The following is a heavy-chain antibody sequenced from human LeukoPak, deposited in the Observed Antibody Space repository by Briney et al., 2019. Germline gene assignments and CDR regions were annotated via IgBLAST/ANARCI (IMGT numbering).Heavy chain of an antibody. CDR2: IYHSGST. CDR1: GGSISSGGYY. Sequence: SSQTLSLTCTVSGGSISSGGYYWSWIRQPPGKGLEWIGYIYHSGSTYYNPSLRSRVTISVDRSKNQFSLKLSSVTAADTAVYYCARAEGAVPYFDLWGRGTLVTVSS. CDR3: ARAEGAVPYFDL. D-gene: IGHD6-19*01. V-gene: IGHV4-30-2*01. J-gene: IGHJ2*01.